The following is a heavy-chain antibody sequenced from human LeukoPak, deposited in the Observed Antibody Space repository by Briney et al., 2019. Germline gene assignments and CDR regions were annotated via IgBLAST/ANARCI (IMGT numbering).Heavy chain of an antibody. V-gene: IGHV3-30*03. Sequence: PGRSLRLSCVASGFTFDTYGLHWVRQAPGKGLQWVAVISDDGGDKSYADSVKGRFTISRDNSKKTVYLQMNSLKVQDTAVYYCARDAAFYYGSGPFQHWGQGTLVTVSS. D-gene: IGHD3-10*01. CDR3: ARDAAFYYGSGPFQH. J-gene: IGHJ1*01. CDR1: GFTFDTYG. CDR2: ISDDGGDK.